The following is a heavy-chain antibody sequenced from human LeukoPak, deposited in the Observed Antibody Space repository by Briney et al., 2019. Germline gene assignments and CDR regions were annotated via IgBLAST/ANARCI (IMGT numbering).Heavy chain of an antibody. D-gene: IGHD6-13*01. CDR1: GFTFSSYG. Sequence: PGGPLRLSCAASGFTFSSYGMHWIRQAPGKGLEWVAVISYDGSNKYYADSVKGRFTISRDNSKNTLYLQMNSLRAEDTAVYYCAKESYSSSCTDYWGQGTLVTVSS. V-gene: IGHV3-30*18. CDR2: ISYDGSNK. CDR3: AKESYSSSCTDY. J-gene: IGHJ4*02.